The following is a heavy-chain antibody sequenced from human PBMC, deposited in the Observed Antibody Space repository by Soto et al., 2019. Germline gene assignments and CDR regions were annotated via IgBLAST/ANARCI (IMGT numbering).Heavy chain of an antibody. CDR3: ARDLGYDSSGGPEDAFDI. CDR2: IIPIFGTA. V-gene: IGHV1-69*13. CDR1: GGTFSSYA. D-gene: IGHD3-22*01. J-gene: IGHJ3*02. Sequence: SVKVSCKASGGTFSSYAISWVRQAPGQGLEWMGGIIPIFGTANYAQKFQGRVTITADESTSTAYMELSSLRSEDTAVYYCARDLGYDSSGGPEDAFDIWGQGTMVTVSS.